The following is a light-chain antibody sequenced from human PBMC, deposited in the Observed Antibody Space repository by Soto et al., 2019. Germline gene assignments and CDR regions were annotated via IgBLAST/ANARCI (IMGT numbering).Light chain of an antibody. J-gene: IGLJ2*01. Sequence: QSVLTQPPSTSGTPGQRVTISCSGSSSNIGSNYVFWYQHLPGTAPKLLIYSHNQRPSGVPDRFSGSTSGTSASLAISGPXXEDEGDYYCAAWDDSLSGVVFGGGTKLTVL. CDR1: SSNIGSNY. CDR2: SHN. V-gene: IGLV1-47*02. CDR3: AAWDDSLSGVV.